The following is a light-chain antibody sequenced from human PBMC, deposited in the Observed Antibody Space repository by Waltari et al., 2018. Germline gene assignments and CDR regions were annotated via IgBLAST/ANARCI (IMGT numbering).Light chain of an antibody. V-gene: IGKV2-28*01. J-gene: IGKJ1*01. CDR3: MQARQTPWT. CDR2: LVS. CDR1: QSLLHGSGNTC. Sequence: VMTQSPLSLSLTPVDPASISCRSSQSLLHGSGNTCLDLYLQKPGQSPQLLIYLVSNRASGVPDMFRGSGSGTDFTLKISRVEAEDVGVYFCMQARQTPWTFGQGTKVEIK.